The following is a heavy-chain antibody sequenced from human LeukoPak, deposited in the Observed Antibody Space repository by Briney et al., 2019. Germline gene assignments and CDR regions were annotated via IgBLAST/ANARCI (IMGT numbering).Heavy chain of an antibody. D-gene: IGHD3-10*01. CDR2: IYHTGST. CDR1: GGSISSGGYY. V-gene: IGHV4-31*03. Sequence: SETPSLTCTVSGGSISSGGYYWSWIRQHPGKGLEWIGFIYHTGSTYYSPSLKSRITISVDMSKNQFSLNLSSVTAADTAVYYCAREANRYYYGSGTLGFDSWGQGTLVSVSS. J-gene: IGHJ4*02. CDR3: AREANRYYYGSGTLGFDS.